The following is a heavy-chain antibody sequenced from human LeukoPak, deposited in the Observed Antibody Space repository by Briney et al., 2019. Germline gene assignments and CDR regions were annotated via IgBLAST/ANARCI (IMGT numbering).Heavy chain of an antibody. D-gene: IGHD1-1*01. Sequence: GGSLRLSCGASGFTFSTYNMTWVRQVPGKGLEWISSISSSSSNIYYADSVKGRFTISRDNAKNSLYLQMNSLRVEDTALYYCARDPPVERPIDYWGQGTLVTVSS. CDR1: GFTFSTYN. CDR3: ARDPPVERPIDY. J-gene: IGHJ4*02. V-gene: IGHV3-21*01. CDR2: ISSSSSNI.